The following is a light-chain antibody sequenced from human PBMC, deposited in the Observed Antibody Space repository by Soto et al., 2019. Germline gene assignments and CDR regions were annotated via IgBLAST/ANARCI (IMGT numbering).Light chain of an antibody. CDR3: QQYGSSEIT. CDR2: GAS. J-gene: IGKJ5*01. V-gene: IGKV3-20*01. CDR1: QSVSSSY. Sequence: EIVLTQSPGTLSLSPGERATLSCRASQSVSSSYLAWYQQKPGQAPRLLIYGASSRATGIPDRFSGSGSGTDFTLTISRLEPEDFAEYYCQQYGSSEITFGQGTRLEIK.